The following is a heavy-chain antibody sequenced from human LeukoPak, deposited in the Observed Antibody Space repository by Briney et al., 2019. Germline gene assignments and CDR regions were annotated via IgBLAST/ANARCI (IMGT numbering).Heavy chain of an antibody. Sequence: GGSLRLSCAASGFTFSSYRMNWVRQAPGKGLEWVSYISSRGNLIYYADSVKGRFTISRDNAKNSLYLQMNSLSADDTAVYFCARDKGAWYFDYWGQGTLLTVSS. V-gene: IGHV3-21*05. CDR2: ISSRGNLI. CDR3: ARDKGAWYFDY. D-gene: IGHD4/OR15-4a*01. J-gene: IGHJ4*02. CDR1: GFTFSSYR.